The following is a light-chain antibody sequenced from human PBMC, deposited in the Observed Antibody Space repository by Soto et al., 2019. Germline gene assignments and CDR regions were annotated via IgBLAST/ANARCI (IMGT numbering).Light chain of an antibody. CDR3: QQRHSWPPLT. V-gene: IGKV3-11*01. Sequence: EIVLTQSPATLPLSPGERATLSCRASQSVSSSLAWYQQKPGQAPRLLIYAASHRAAGIPARFSGSGSGTDFSLTISSLEPEDFALYYCQQRHSWPPLTSDGGTKVEIK. CDR2: AAS. CDR1: QSVSSS. J-gene: IGKJ4*01.